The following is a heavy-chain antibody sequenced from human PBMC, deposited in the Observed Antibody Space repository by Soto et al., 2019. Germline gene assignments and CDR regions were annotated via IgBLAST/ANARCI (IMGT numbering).Heavy chain of an antibody. CDR3: ARVGYCSSTSCYEADAFDI. J-gene: IGHJ3*02. Sequence: EVQLVESGGGLVQPGGSLRLSCAASGFTFSSYWMSWVRQAPGKGLEWVANIKQDGGEKYYVDSVKGRFTISRDNAKNSLYLQMNSLRAEDTAVYYCARVGYCSSTSCYEADAFDIWGQGTMVTVSS. CDR1: GFTFSSYW. CDR2: IKQDGGEK. V-gene: IGHV3-7*01. D-gene: IGHD2-2*01.